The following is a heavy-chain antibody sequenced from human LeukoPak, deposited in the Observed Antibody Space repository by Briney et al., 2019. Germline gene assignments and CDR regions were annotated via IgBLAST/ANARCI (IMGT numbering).Heavy chain of an antibody. J-gene: IGHJ4*02. Sequence: ASVKVSCKASGGTFSSYANSWVRQAPGQGLEWMGGIIPIFGTANYAQKFQGRVTITADESTSTAYMELSSLRSEDTAVYYCARTLRSGWFYFDYWGQGTLVTVSS. D-gene: IGHD6-19*01. V-gene: IGHV1-69*13. CDR1: GGTFSSYA. CDR2: IIPIFGTA. CDR3: ARTLRSGWFYFDY.